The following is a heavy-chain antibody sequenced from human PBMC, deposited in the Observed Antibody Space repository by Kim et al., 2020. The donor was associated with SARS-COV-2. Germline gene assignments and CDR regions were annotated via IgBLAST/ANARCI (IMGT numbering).Heavy chain of an antibody. CDR3: ARNMVRGGINVWFDP. Sequence: GGSLRLSCAASGFTFSSYSMNWVRQAPGKGLEWVSSISSSSSYIYYADPVKGRFTISRDNAMNSLYLQMNSLRAEDTAVYYCARNMVRGGINVWFDPWGQGTLVTVSS. V-gene: IGHV3-21*01. CDR1: GFTFSSYS. D-gene: IGHD3-10*01. J-gene: IGHJ5*02. CDR2: ISSSSSYI.